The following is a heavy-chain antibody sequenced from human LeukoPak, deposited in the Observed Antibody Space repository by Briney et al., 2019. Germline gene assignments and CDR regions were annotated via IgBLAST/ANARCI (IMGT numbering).Heavy chain of an antibody. V-gene: IGHV3-53*01. J-gene: IGHJ4*02. CDR1: GFTFSRYA. CDR3: ARDILTGSIEV. CDR2: IYSGGST. D-gene: IGHD3-9*01. Sequence: GRSLRLSCAASGFTFSRYAMHWVRQAPGKGLEWVAVIYSGGSTYYADSVKGRFTISRDNSKNTLYLQMNSLRAEDTAVYYCARDILTGSIEVWGQGTLVTVSS.